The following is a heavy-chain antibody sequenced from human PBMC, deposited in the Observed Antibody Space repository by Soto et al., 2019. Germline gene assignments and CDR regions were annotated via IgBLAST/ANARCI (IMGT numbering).Heavy chain of an antibody. D-gene: IGHD2-8*02. CDR2: ISYDGSGK. V-gene: IGHV3-30*18. Sequence: GGSLRLSCAASGFIFGNYGMHWVRQAPGKGLEWVTIISYDGSGKYYADSVKGRFTISRDNSKNTLYLQMNSLRAEDTAVYYCAKYGTGGPPYYFDYWGQGTLVTVSS. J-gene: IGHJ4*02. CDR1: GFIFGNYG. CDR3: AKYGTGGPPYYFDY.